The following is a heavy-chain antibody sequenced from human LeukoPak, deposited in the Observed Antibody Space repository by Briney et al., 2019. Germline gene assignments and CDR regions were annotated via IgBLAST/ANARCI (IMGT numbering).Heavy chain of an antibody. CDR3: TRQVGLLGWFDP. V-gene: IGHV3-49*04. J-gene: IGHJ5*02. Sequence: PGGSLRLSCTVSGFTFGDNVMSWVRQAPGKGLEWVGFIRSKAYGGTTEYAAAVEGRFTISRDDSKSIAYLQMNSLKTEDTAVYYCTRQVGLLGWFDPWGQGTLVTVSS. D-gene: IGHD7-27*01. CDR2: IRSKAYGGTT. CDR1: GFTFGDNV.